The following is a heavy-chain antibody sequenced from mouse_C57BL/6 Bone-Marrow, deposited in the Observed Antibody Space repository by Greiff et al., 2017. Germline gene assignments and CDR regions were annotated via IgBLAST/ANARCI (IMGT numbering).Heavy chain of an antibody. Sequence: QVQLQQPGAELVKPGASVKLSCKASGYTFTEYTIHWVQQRSGQGLEWIGWFYPGSGSLKYNEKFKDKATLTADKSSSTVYMELSRLTSEDSAVNFWARHEEEVSSYPAWFSYWGQGTLVTVSA. CDR2: FYPGSGSL. CDR1: GYTFTEYT. CDR3: ARHEEEVSSYPAWFSY. J-gene: IGHJ3*01. D-gene: IGHD1-1*01. V-gene: IGHV1-62-2*01.